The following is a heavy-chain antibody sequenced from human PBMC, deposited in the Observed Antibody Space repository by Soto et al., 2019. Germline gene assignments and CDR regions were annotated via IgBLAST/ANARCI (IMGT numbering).Heavy chain of an antibody. V-gene: IGHV1-3*01. CDR1: GYTFTSYA. CDR3: ARDPVLHDYGEYCDRFDY. D-gene: IGHD4-17*01. Sequence: GASVKVSCKASGYTFTSYAMHWVRQAPGQRLEWMGWINAGNGNTKYSQKFQGRVTITRDTSASTAYMELSSLRSEDTAVYYCARDPVLHDYGEYCDRFDYWGQGTLVTVSS. J-gene: IGHJ4*02. CDR2: INAGNGNT.